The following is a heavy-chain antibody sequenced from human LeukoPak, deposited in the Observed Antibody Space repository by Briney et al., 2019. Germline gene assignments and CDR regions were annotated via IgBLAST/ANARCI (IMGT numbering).Heavy chain of an antibody. CDR2: ISSSSSTI. J-gene: IGHJ6*02. V-gene: IGHV3-48*01. D-gene: IGHD6-13*01. CDR3: VRQSYSSSWYWEDYYYYGMDV. CDR1: GFTFRNYG. Sequence: GGSLRLSCAASGFTFRNYGMHWVRQAPGKGLEWVSYISSSSSTIYYADSVKGRFTISRDNAKNSLYLQMNSLRAEDTAVYYCVRQSYSSSWYWEDYYYYGMDVWGQGTTVTVSS.